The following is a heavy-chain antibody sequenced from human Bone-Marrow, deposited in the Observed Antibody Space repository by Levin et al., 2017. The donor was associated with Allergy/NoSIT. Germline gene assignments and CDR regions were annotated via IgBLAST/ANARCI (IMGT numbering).Heavy chain of an antibody. Sequence: GESLKISCAASGFTFSSYAMSWVRQAPGKGLEWVSAISGSGGSTYYADSVKGRFTISRDNSKNTLYLQMNSLRAEDTAVYYGAKTYSYGRERPFDYWGQGTLVTVSA. CDR3: AKTYSYGRERPFDY. V-gene: IGHV3-23*01. CDR2: ISGSGGST. J-gene: IGHJ4*02. CDR1: GFTFSSYA. D-gene: IGHD5-18*01.